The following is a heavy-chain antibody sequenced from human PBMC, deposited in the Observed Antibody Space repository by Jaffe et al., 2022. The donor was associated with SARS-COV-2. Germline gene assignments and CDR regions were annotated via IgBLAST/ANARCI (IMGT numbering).Heavy chain of an antibody. V-gene: IGHV3-21*01. D-gene: IGHD1-1*01. Sequence: EVQLVESGGGLVKPGGSLRLSCAASGFTFSSYSMNWVRQAPGKGLEWVSSISSRTTYIYYADSVKGRFTISRDNAKNSLYLQMNSLRAEDTAVYYCARGTGEELEPYDSWGQGTLVIVSS. CDR3: ARGTGEELEPYDS. CDR2: ISSRTTYI. CDR1: GFTFSSYS. J-gene: IGHJ4*02.